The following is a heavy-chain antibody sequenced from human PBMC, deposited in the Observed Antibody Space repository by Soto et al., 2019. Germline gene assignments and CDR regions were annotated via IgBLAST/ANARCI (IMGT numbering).Heavy chain of an antibody. J-gene: IGHJ4*02. Sequence: GGSLRLSCAASGFTFSDYYMSWIRQAPGKGLEWVSYISSSGITIYYADSVKGRFTISRDNAKNSLYLQMNSLRAEDTAVYYCASLAIAVAGTVDYWGQGTLVTVSS. CDR1: GFTFSDYY. CDR2: ISSSGITI. D-gene: IGHD6-19*01. V-gene: IGHV3-11*01. CDR3: ASLAIAVAGTVDY.